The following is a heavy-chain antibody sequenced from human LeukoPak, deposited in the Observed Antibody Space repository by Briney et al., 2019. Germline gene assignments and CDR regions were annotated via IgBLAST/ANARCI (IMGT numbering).Heavy chain of an antibody. Sequence: PSETLSLTCTVSGGSISSSSYYWGWIRQPPGKGLEWIGSIYYSGSTYYNPSLKSRVTISVDTSKNQFSLKLSSVTAADTAVYYCAKSYYDFWSGYGGGYYYYMDVWGKGTTVTVSS. CDR2: IYYSGST. CDR3: AKSYYDFWSGYGGGYYYYMDV. V-gene: IGHV4-39*01. J-gene: IGHJ6*03. CDR1: GGSISSSSYY. D-gene: IGHD3-3*01.